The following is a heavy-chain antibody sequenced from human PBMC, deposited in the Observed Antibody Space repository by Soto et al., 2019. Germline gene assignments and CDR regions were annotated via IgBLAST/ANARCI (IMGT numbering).Heavy chain of an antibody. Sequence: PGESLKSSCKGSGYSFTSYWIGWVRQMPGKGLEWMGIIYPGDSDTRYSPSFQGQVNISADKSISTAYLQWSSLKDSDTAMCYCASLSRYGYNYLAYWGQGTLVTVSS. J-gene: IGHJ4*02. CDR3: ASLSRYGYNYLAY. CDR1: GYSFTSYW. V-gene: IGHV5-51*01. D-gene: IGHD5-12*01. CDR2: IYPGDSDT.